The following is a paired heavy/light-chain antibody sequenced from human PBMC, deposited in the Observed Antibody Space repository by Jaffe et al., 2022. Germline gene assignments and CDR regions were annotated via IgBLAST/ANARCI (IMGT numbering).Heavy chain of an antibody. CDR1: GFTFSNYA. CDR3: AREHYFGSGSYRDFDY. D-gene: IGHD3-10*01. J-gene: IGHJ4*02. V-gene: IGHV3-23*01. CDR2: VSGSGGGT. Sequence: EVQLLESGGGLVQPGGSLRLSCAASGFTFSNYAMSWVRQAPGKGLEWVSAVSGSGGGTYYSDSLQGRFTISRDNSRNILYLQMHSLRAEDTALYYCAREHYFGSGSYRDFDYWGQGTLVTVSS.
Light chain of an antibody. CDR1: SGSVSTSYY. CDR3: VLYMGSGIWV. CDR2: STN. J-gene: IGLJ3*02. V-gene: IGLV8-61*01. Sequence: QTVVTQEPSFSVSPGGTVTLTCALSSGSVSTSYYPSWYQQTPGQAPRTLIYSTNTRSSGVPDRFSGSIVGNKAALTITGAQADDESDYYCVLYMGSGIWVFGGGTKLTVL.